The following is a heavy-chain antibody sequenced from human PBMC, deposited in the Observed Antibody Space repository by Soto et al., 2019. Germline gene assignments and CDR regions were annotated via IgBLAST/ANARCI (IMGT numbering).Heavy chain of an antibody. CDR2: FDPKDGET. D-gene: IGHD3-22*01. J-gene: IGHJ4*02. V-gene: IGHV1-24*01. Sequence: VASVKVSCKVSGYTLTELSMHWVRQAPGKGLEWMGGFDPKDGETIYAQKFQGRVTMTEDTSTDTAYMELSSLRSEDTAVYYCATVRYDSSGYPLDYWGQGTLVTVSS. CDR3: ATVRYDSSGYPLDY. CDR1: GYTLTELS.